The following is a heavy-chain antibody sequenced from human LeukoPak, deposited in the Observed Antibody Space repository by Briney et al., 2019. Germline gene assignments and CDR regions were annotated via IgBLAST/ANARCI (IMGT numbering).Heavy chain of an antibody. CDR3: AKLGMTTVTYFDY. CDR1: GFTFSSYG. D-gene: IGHD4-17*01. V-gene: IGHV3-30*18. J-gene: IGHJ4*02. Sequence: GGSLRLSCAASGFTFSSYGMHWVRQAPGKGLEWVAVISYDGSNKYYADSVKGRFTISRDNSKNTLYLQMNSLRAEDTAVYYCAKLGMTTVTYFDYWGRGTLVTVSS. CDR2: ISYDGSNK.